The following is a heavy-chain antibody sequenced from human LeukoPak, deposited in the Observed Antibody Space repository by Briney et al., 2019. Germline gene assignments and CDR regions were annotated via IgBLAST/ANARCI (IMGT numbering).Heavy chain of an antibody. Sequence: GGSLRLSCAASGFTFSSYGMSWVRQAPGKGLEWVSAIGGSGYSRYYAGSVKGRFTISRDNSKITLYLQMNSLRVEDTALYYCAKLEGGTTAWGQGTLVTVSS. CDR2: IGGSGYSR. D-gene: IGHD1-26*01. J-gene: IGHJ5*02. CDR1: GFTFSSYG. CDR3: AKLEGGTTA. V-gene: IGHV3-23*01.